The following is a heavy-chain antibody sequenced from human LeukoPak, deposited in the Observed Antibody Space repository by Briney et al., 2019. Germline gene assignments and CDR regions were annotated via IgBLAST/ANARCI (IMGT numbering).Heavy chain of an antibody. Sequence: PSETLSLTCTVSGDSFSSYHWSWLRQPPGRGLELVGYISSGGRTSYNPSLQSRVTISVDTSKNQFSLKLSSVTAADTAVYYCARVGRGDHTWGSYYCDHWGQGTLVSVSS. CDR3: ARVGRGDHTWGSYYCDH. J-gene: IGHJ4*02. CDR2: ISSGGRT. V-gene: IGHV4-59*01. D-gene: IGHD3-16*01. CDR1: GDSFSSYH.